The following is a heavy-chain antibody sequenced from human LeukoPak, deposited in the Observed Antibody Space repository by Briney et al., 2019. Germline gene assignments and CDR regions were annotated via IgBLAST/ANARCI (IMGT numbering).Heavy chain of an antibody. D-gene: IGHD2-2*01. CDR3: ARERPAAMFGGYYYYGMDV. CDR2: ISYDGSNK. V-gene: IGHV3-30*04. J-gene: IGHJ6*04. Sequence: GGSLRLPCAASGFTFSSYAMHWVRQAPGKGLEWVAVISYDGSNKYYADSVKGRFTISRDNSKNTLYLQMNSLRAEDTAVYYCARERPAAMFGGYYYYGMDVWGKGTTVTVSS. CDR1: GFTFSSYA.